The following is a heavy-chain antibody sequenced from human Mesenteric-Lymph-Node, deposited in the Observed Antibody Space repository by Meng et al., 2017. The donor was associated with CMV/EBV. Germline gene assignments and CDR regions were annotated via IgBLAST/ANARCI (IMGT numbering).Heavy chain of an antibody. Sequence: GGSLRLSCAASGFTFNDYSMTWIRQAPGKGLEWVSQISSSGYSKVYADSVRGRFTISRDNSKNSLYLQINSLRAEDTAVYSCARTLPSGSHSPESWFDPWGQGTLVTVSS. D-gene: IGHD1-26*01. CDR1: GFTFNDYS. J-gene: IGHJ5*02. CDR2: ISSSGYSK. CDR3: ARTLPSGSHSPESWFDP. V-gene: IGHV3-11*04.